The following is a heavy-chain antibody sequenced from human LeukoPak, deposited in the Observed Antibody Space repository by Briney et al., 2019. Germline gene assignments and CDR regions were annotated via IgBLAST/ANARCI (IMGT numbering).Heavy chain of an antibody. CDR1: GFTFRSYA. CDR3: AKDLYSSSSEA. D-gene: IGHD6-6*01. Sequence: GGSLRLSCAASGFTFRSYAMSWVRQAPGKGLEWVSTIDASGGSTYYADSVKGRFTISRDNSKNTLYLQMNSLRAEDTAVYYCAKDLYSSSSEAWGQGTLVTVSS. V-gene: IGHV3-23*01. J-gene: IGHJ5*02. CDR2: IDASGGST.